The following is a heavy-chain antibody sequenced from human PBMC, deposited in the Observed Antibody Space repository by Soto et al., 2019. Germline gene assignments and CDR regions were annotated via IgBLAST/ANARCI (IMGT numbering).Heavy chain of an antibody. J-gene: IGHJ4*02. CDR3: ARASGSSWSQVYYFDY. D-gene: IGHD6-13*01. CDR1: GGTFSSYT. Sequence: GASVKVSCKASGGTFSSYTISWVRQAPGQGLEWMGRIIPILGIANYAQKFQGRVTITADKSTSTAYMELSSLRSEDTAVYYCARASGSSWSQVYYFDYWGQGTLVTVSS. V-gene: IGHV1-69*02. CDR2: IIPILGIA.